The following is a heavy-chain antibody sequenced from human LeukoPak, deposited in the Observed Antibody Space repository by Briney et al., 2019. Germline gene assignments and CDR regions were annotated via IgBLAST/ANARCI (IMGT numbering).Heavy chain of an antibody. Sequence: GGSLRLSCAASGFTFDDYAMHWVRQAPGKGLEWVSGISWNSGSIGYADSVKGRFTISRDNAKNSLYLQMNSLRAEDTALYYCAKGIWFGELLGPFGYWGQGTLVTVSS. CDR3: AKGIWFGELLGPFGY. V-gene: IGHV3-9*01. J-gene: IGHJ4*02. CDR1: GFTFDDYA. D-gene: IGHD3-10*01. CDR2: ISWNSGSI.